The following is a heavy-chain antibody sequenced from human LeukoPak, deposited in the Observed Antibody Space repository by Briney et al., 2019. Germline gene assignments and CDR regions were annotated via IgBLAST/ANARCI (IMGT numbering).Heavy chain of an antibody. CDR2: MNPNSGNT. J-gene: IGHJ5*02. V-gene: IGHV1-8*03. CDR1: GFAFKGYG. CDR3: ARGPSIHYDSSGYSNWFDP. Sequence: GASVKVSCKTSGFAFKGYGISWVRQAPGQGLEWMGWMNPNSGNTGYAQKFQGRVTITRNTSISTAYMELSSLRSEDTAVYYCARGPSIHYDSSGYSNWFDPWGQGTLVTVSS. D-gene: IGHD3-22*01.